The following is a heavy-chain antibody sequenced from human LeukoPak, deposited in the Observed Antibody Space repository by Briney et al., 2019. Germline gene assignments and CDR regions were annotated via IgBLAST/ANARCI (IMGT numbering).Heavy chain of an antibody. D-gene: IGHD3-3*01. J-gene: IGHJ6*03. CDR2: IIPIFGTA. CDR1: GGTFSSYA. V-gene: IGHV1-69*05. CDR3: VRDTTQHPKHRYDFWSGYYLSAPYYYYYYMDV. Sequence: ASVKVSCKASGGTFSSYAISWVRQAPGQGLEWMGGIIPIFGTANYAQKFQGRVTITTDESTSTAYMELSSLRSEDTAVYYCVRDTTQHPKHRYDFWSGYYLSAPYYYYYYMDVWGKGTTVTVSS.